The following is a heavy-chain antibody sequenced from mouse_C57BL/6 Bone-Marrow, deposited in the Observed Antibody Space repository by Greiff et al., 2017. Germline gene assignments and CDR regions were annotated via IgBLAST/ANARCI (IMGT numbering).Heavy chain of an antibody. CDR3: ARHDYYGSPFAD. CDR2: ISSGGSYT. Sequence: EVQRVESGGDLVKPGGSLKLSCAASGFTFSSYGLSWVRQTPDKRLEWVATISSGGSYTYYPDSVKGRFTISRDNAKNTLYLQMSSLKSEDTAMYYCARHDYYGSPFADWGQGTLVTVSA. CDR1: GFTFSSYG. V-gene: IGHV5-6*01. J-gene: IGHJ3*01. D-gene: IGHD1-1*01.